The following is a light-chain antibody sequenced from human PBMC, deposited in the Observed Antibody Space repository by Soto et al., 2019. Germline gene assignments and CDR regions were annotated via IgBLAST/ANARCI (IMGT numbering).Light chain of an antibody. CDR1: QSVSSSY. CDR3: QQYGNSPFT. V-gene: IGKV3-20*01. J-gene: IGKJ3*01. Sequence: EIVLTQSPGTLSLSPGERATLSCRASQSVSSSYLAWYQQKLGQAPRLLIYGASNRATGIPDRFSGSGSGTDFTLTISRLEPEEFAVYYCQQYGNSPFTFGPGTKVDIK. CDR2: GAS.